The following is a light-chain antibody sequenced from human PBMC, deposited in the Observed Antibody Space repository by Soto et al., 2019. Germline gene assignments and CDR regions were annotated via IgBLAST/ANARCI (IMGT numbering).Light chain of an antibody. CDR2: GNS. CDR1: SSNSGAGYE. CDR3: QSYDSSLSGLYV. Sequence: QAVLTQPPSVSGAPGQRVTISCTGSSSNSGAGYEVHWYQQLPGTAPQLLIYGNSNRPSGVPDRFSGSKSGTSASLAITGLHAEDESDYYCQSYDSSLSGLYVFGTGTKLTVL. J-gene: IGLJ1*01. V-gene: IGLV1-40*01.